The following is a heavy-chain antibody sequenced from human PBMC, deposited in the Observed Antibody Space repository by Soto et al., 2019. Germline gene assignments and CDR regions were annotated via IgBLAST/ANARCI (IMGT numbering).Heavy chain of an antibody. CDR2: INPNSGDT. V-gene: IGHV1-2*02. Sequence: ASVKVSCKASGYTFIGYYIHWVRQAPGQGLEWMGWINPNSGDTDYAQNFQGRVTMTRDTSISTGYMELSRLRSDDTAMYYCAREDYRSVYSTGMDVWGQGATVTVSS. CDR1: GYTFIGYY. J-gene: IGHJ6*02. D-gene: IGHD3-3*01. CDR3: AREDYRSVYSTGMDV.